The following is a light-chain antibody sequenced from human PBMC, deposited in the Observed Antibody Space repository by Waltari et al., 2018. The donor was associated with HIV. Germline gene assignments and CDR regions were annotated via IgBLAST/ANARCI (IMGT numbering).Light chain of an antibody. V-gene: IGKV3-11*01. Sequence: EIVLTQSPATRSLSPGERATLSCSASPSVGNYLAWYQQKPGQALRLLMYGESIRATRIPARFSGSGSGTDFNLTISSLEPVDFGVYYCQQRSNWPISFGQGTRLEIK. CDR1: PSVGNY. CDR2: GES. J-gene: IGKJ5*01. CDR3: QQRSNWPIS.